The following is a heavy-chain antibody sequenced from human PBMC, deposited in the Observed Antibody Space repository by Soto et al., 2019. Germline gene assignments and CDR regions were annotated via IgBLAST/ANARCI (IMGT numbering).Heavy chain of an antibody. V-gene: IGHV3-30-3*01. CDR1: GFTFRNYA. J-gene: IGHJ6*02. CDR2: ISYDGNNK. Sequence: GGSLRLSCAASGFTFRNYAIHWVRQAPGKGLEWVAVISYDGNNKYYADSVKGRFTISRDNSKNTLYLQMNSLRAEDTAVYYCARVSRQIWWDGMDVWGPGTTVTVSS. CDR3: ARVSRQIWWDGMDV. D-gene: IGHD5-18*01.